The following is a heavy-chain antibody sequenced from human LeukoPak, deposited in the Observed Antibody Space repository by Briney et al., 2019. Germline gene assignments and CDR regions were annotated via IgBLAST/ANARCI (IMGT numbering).Heavy chain of an antibody. D-gene: IGHD3-22*01. J-gene: IGHJ4*02. CDR1: GYTFTGYY. CDR2: INPNSGGT. V-gene: IGHV1-2*06. CDR3: ARDLGLVVITTSFDY. Sequence: ASVKVSCKASGYTFTGYYMHWVRQAPGQGLGWMGRINPNSGGTNYAQKFQGRVTMTRDTSISTAYMELSRLRSEDTAVYYCARDLGLVVITTSFDYWGQGTLVTVSS.